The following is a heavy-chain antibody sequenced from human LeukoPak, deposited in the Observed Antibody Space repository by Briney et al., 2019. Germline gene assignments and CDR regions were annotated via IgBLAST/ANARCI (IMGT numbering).Heavy chain of an antibody. CDR2: TSSDLNVK. J-gene: IGHJ4*02. CDR3: AREGYYGSGSPPSLYFDY. Sequence: GGSLRLSCAASGFTFRNYVIHWVRPPPGKGLEWVAVTSSDLNVKLYADSVKGRFTISRDNSRSTLYLQRNSLRPEDTAIYYCAREGYYGSGSPPSLYFDYWGQGTLVTVSS. V-gene: IGHV3-30-3*01. CDR1: GFTFRNYV. D-gene: IGHD3-10*01.